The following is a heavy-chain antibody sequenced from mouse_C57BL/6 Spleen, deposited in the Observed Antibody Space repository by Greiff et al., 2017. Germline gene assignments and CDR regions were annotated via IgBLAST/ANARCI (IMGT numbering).Heavy chain of an antibody. J-gene: IGHJ2*01. CDR3: TGDGFPFDY. V-gene: IGHV6-3*01. CDR2: IRLKSDNYAT. Sequence: EVQGVESGGGLVQPGGSMKLSCVASGFTFSNYWMNWVRQSPEKGLEWVAQIRLKSDNYATHYAESVKGRFTISRDDSKSSVYLQMNNLRAEDTGIYYCTGDGFPFDYGGQGTTLTVSS. CDR1: GFTFSNYW. D-gene: IGHD2-3*01.